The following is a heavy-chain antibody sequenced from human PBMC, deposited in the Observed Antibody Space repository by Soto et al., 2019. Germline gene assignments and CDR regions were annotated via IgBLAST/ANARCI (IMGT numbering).Heavy chain of an antibody. V-gene: IGHV1-18*01. J-gene: IGHJ4*02. Sequence: ASVKVSFKTSGYPFTSYGINWVRQAPGQGPEWMGWISAYDDKTIYSQKFQGRVTLTADTSTTTAYMELRGLRFDDTAVYYCARDRLIAVTGLLRNWGQGTLVTVSS. CDR1: GYPFTSYG. CDR2: ISAYDDKT. CDR3: ARDRLIAVTGLLRN. D-gene: IGHD6-19*01.